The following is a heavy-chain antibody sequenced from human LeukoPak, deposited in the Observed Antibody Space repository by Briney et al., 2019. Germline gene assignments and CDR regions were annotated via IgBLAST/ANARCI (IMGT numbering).Heavy chain of an antibody. D-gene: IGHD6-13*01. Sequence: SETLSLTFTVSGDSISSNNRHWGWIRQPPGKGLEWIGSFYFGGSNYYSPSLRSRVIISLDTSKNQFSLTLNFVTAADTAMYYCASSHSATWYDDWGQGALVTVSS. V-gene: IGHV4-39*07. CDR2: FYFGGSN. CDR3: ASSHSATWYDD. CDR1: GDSISSNNRH. J-gene: IGHJ4*02.